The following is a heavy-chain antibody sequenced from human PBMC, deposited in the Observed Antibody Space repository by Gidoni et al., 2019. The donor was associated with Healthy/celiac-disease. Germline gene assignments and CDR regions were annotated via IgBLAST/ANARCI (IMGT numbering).Heavy chain of an antibody. CDR1: GATRSSNY. V-gene: IGHV3-53*01. CDR2: FYCGCST. Sequence: EVQLVESGGGFLQPGGAPRFLCAASGATRSSNYLSWVRQAPGKGLGWVLVFYCGCSTYHADSVEGRFTISSNNSKNTLYLQMNGLRAEDTGVYCCARDVAGKGGGYFDYWGQGTLVTVSS. D-gene: IGHD6-19*01. CDR3: ARDVAGKGGGYFDY. J-gene: IGHJ4*02.